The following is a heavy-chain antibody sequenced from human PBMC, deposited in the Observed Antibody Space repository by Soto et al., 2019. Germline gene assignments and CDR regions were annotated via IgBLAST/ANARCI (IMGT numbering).Heavy chain of an antibody. CDR3: ARADYDILTPGYYYGMDV. J-gene: IGHJ6*02. V-gene: IGHV3-48*02. Sequence: GGSLRLSCAASGFTFSSYSMNWVRQAPGKGLEWVSYISSSSSTIYYADSVKGRFTISRDNAKNSLYLQMNSLRDEDTAVYYCARADYDILTPGYYYGMDVWGQGTTVTVSS. CDR2: ISSSSSTI. CDR1: GFTFSSYS. D-gene: IGHD3-9*01.